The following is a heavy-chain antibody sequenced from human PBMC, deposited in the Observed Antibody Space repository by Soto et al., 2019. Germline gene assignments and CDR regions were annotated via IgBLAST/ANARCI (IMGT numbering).Heavy chain of an antibody. CDR3: AKGTGWDTAIEPFDY. D-gene: IGHD5-18*01. V-gene: IGHV3-9*01. Sequence: EVQLVESGGGLVQPGRSLRLSCAASGFTFDDYAMHWVRQAPGKGLEWVSGISWNSGSIGYADSVKGRFTISRDNAKNSLYLQMNSLRAEDTALYYCAKGTGWDTAIEPFDYWGQGTLVTVSS. CDR1: GFTFDDYA. J-gene: IGHJ4*02. CDR2: ISWNSGSI.